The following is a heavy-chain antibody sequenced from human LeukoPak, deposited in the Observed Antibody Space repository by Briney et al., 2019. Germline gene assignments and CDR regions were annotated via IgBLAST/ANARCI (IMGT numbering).Heavy chain of an antibody. D-gene: IGHD3-22*01. J-gene: IGHJ5*02. CDR1: GGSISSSSYY. V-gene: IGHV4-39*07. CDR2: VYYSGST. Sequence: SETLSLTCTVSGGSISSSSYYWGWIRQPPGKGLEWIESVYYSGSTYYNSSLQSRITISVDTSKNQFSLKLSSVTAADTAVYYCARGSNYYDSSEYNWFDPWGQGTLVTVSS. CDR3: ARGSNYYDSSEYNWFDP.